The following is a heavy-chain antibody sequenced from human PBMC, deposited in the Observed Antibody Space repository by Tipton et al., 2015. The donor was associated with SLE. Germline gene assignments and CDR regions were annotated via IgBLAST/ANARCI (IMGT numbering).Heavy chain of an antibody. V-gene: IGHV3-9*01. Sequence: SLRLSCVASGFIFENYAMHWVRQAPGKGLEWVSGISWNSNIIGYADSVKGRFTVSRDNAKNSLYLQMNSLRPDDTALYYCARDLESGSRWYFDSWGQGTLVTVSS. D-gene: IGHD1-1*01. J-gene: IGHJ4*02. CDR1: GFIFENYA. CDR2: ISWNSNII. CDR3: ARDLESGSRWYFDS.